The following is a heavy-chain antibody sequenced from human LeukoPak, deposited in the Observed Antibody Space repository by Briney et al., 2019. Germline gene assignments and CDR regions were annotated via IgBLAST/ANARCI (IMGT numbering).Heavy chain of an antibody. CDR3: ARVRSVGGNPHAFNI. V-gene: IGHV3-21*01. J-gene: IGHJ3*02. D-gene: IGHD4-23*01. CDR2: ISTTSAYI. Sequence: GGSLRLSCAASGFALSHYSLTWVRQAPGKGLEWVSSISTTSAYIHYAESVKGRFSISRDNIDNVVYLQMNSLRVEDTAVYYCARVRSVGGNPHAFNIWGQGTMVTVSS. CDR1: GFALSHYS.